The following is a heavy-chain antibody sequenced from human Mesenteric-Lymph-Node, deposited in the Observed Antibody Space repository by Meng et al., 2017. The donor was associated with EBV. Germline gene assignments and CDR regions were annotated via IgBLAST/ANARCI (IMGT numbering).Heavy chain of an antibody. Sequence: LQLQESGPRLVRPSXXXXLXXXVSXASIGRSSYYWGWIRQPPGKGLDWIGTIYYSGTTYYNPSLRSRVTISVDTSKNHFSLELSSVTAADTAVYFCAGPVDYYDSSGTYFDYWGQGILVTVSS. CDR1: XASIGRSSYY. J-gene: IGHJ4*02. V-gene: IGHV4-39*02. D-gene: IGHD3-22*01. CDR2: IYYSGTT. CDR3: AGPVDYYDSSGTYFDY.